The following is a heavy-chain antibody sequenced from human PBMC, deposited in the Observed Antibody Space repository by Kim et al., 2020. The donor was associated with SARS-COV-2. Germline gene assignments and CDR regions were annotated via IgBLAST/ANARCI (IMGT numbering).Heavy chain of an antibody. Sequence: GGSLRLSCAASGFTFSGSAMHWVRQASGKGLEWVGRISSKANSYATADSASVKGRFTIARDDSKNTAYLQMNNLKTVDSAVYYCTSVPGTTLAFWDALDIWGQGTMVTVSS. CDR3: TSVPGTTLAFWDALDI. V-gene: IGHV3-73*01. D-gene: IGHD1-1*01. CDR1: GFTFSGSA. J-gene: IGHJ3*02. CDR2: ISSKANSYAT.